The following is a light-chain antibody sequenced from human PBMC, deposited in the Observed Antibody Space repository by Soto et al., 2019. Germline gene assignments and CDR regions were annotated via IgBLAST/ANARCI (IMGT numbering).Light chain of an antibody. V-gene: IGKV1-39*01. CDR3: QQSYNTPLA. CDR2: AGS. CDR1: QSIHNY. Sequence: DIQMTQSPSSLSASVGDRVTITCRASQSIHNYLNWYHQKPGKAPKLLIYAGSRLQSGVPSRFTGSGSGTDFTLTISSLQPEDFATYYCQQSYNTPLAFGQGTKVEIK. J-gene: IGKJ1*01.